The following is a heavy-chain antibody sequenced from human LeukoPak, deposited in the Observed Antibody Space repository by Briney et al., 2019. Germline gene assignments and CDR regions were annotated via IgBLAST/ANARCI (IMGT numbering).Heavy chain of an antibody. CDR1: GGPIGNYQ. CDR3: ARVGVDDSGNIIKYFFDY. D-gene: IGHD4-23*01. J-gene: IGHJ4*02. Sequence: PSETLSLTCTLSGGPIGNYQWSWIRQPPGKGLEWIGNIYYSGTANYNPSLKSRVIISVDTSKNQFSLKLSPVTAADTAVYYCARVGVDDSGNIIKYFFDYWGQGTLVTVSS. CDR2: IYYSGTA. V-gene: IGHV4-59*01.